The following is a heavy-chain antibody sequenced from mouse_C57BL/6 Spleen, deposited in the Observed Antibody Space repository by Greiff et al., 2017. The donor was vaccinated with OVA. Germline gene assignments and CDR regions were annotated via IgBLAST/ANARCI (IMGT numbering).Heavy chain of an antibody. V-gene: IGHV7-3*01. Sequence: EVKVVESGGGLVQPGGSLSLSCAASGFTFTDYYMSWVRQPPGKALEWLGFIRNKANGYTTEYSATVKGRFTISRDNSQSILYLHMNALRAEDSATYYCASYAMDDWGQGTSVTVSS. CDR3: ASYAMDD. J-gene: IGHJ4*01. CDR1: GFTFTDYY. CDR2: IRNKANGYTT.